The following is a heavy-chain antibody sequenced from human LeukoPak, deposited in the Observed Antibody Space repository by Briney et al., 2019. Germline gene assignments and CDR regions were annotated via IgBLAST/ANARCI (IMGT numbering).Heavy chain of an antibody. Sequence: ASVKVSCKASGYTFTSYYMHWVRQAPGQGLEWMGIINPSGGSTSYAQKFQGRVTMTRDTSTSTVYMELSSLRSEDTAVYYCARHTYCGGDCYHCYYYYSMDVWGQGTTVTVSS. CDR2: INPSGGST. D-gene: IGHD2-21*02. CDR3: ARHTYCGGDCYHCYYYYSMDV. CDR1: GYTFTSYY. V-gene: IGHV1-46*01. J-gene: IGHJ6*02.